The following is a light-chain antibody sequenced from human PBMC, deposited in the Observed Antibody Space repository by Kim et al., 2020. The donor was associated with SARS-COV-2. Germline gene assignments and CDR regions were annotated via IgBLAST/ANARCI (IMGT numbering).Light chain of an antibody. V-gene: IGKV3-20*01. CDR3: HQYGNSPLDS. Sequence: EIVLTQSPGTLSLSPGEGATLSCRASLTVSSSYLAWYQQKPGQAPRLLIYGASSRATGIPHRFSGSGSGTDFTLTISGLEPEDFAVYYCHQYGNSPLDSFGQGTKLEI. CDR1: LTVSSSY. CDR2: GAS. J-gene: IGKJ2*03.